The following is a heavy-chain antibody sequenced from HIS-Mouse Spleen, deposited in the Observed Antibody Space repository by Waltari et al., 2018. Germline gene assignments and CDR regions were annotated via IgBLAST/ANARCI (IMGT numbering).Heavy chain of an antibody. Sequence: EVQLVESGGGLVQPGRSLRLSCAASGFTFDDYAIHWVRQAPGKGLEWVSGISWNSGSIGYADSVKGRFTISRDNAKNSLYLQMNSLRAEDTALYYCAKGYSSSWYIPEYFQHWGQGTLVTVSS. V-gene: IGHV3-9*01. CDR2: ISWNSGSI. CDR3: AKGYSSSWYIPEYFQH. J-gene: IGHJ1*01. D-gene: IGHD6-13*01. CDR1: GFTFDDYA.